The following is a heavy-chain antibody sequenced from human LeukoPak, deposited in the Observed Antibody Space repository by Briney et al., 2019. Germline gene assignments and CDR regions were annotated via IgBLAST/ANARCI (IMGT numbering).Heavy chain of an antibody. D-gene: IGHD3-9*01. V-gene: IGHV3-53*01. J-gene: IGHJ3*02. Sequence: GGSLRLSCATSGFSFSSYWMSWVRQAPGKGLEWDSVIYSGGTTYYADSVKGRFTISRDNSKNTLYLQMNSMRGEDTAVYYCARLEGLYDILTGRGDAFDIWGQGTMVTVSS. CDR3: ARLEGLYDILTGRGDAFDI. CDR2: IYSGGTT. CDR1: GFSFSSYW.